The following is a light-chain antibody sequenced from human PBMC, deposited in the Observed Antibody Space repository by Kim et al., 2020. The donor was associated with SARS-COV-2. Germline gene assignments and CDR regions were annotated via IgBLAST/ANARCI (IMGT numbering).Light chain of an antibody. Sequence: VAPGERRTPPRRAQSRFCRNFALHQPKPGPAPRPLLYGASTQATCIPARFSGSGSGTEFTLTISSLQSEDFAVYYCQQYNNWPFTFGPGTKVDIK. V-gene: IGKV3-15*01. J-gene: IGKJ3*01. CDR3: QQYNNWPFT. CDR1: SRFCRN. CDR2: GAS.